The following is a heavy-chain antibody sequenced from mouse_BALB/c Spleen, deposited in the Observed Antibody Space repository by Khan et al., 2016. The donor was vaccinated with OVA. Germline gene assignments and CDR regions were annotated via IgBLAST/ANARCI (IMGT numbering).Heavy chain of an antibody. D-gene: IGHD1-2*01. Sequence: QVQLKQSGAELARPGASVKLSCKASGYTFTDYYINWVKQRTGQGLEWIGEISPGSGDTYYNERFKGKATLTADKSSSTAYMQLSSLTVEGSAVYFCARRNYFGYTFAYWGQGTLVTVSA. CDR1: GYTFTDYY. V-gene: IGHV1-77*01. CDR3: ARRNYFGYTFAY. CDR2: ISPGSGDT. J-gene: IGHJ3*01.